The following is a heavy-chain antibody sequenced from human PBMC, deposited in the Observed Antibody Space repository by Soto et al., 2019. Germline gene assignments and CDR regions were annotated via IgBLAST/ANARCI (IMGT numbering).Heavy chain of an antibody. CDR3: ASVSLKGGYDVVDY. CDR1: GFSFETYW. J-gene: IGHJ4*02. V-gene: IGHV3-7*01. Sequence: EVQLVESGGGLVQPGGSLRLSCAGSGFSFETYWMSWVRQAPGKGLEWVANIKPDGSEKNYVDSVMGRFTISRDNANNALILQVNSLRAEDTAVYYCASVSLKGGYDVVDYWGQGTLVTVSS. CDR2: IKPDGSEK. D-gene: IGHD5-12*01.